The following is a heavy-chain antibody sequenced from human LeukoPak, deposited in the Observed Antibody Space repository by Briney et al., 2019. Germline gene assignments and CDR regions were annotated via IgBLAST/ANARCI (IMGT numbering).Heavy chain of an antibody. CDR2: ICYSGST. Sequence: SETLSLTCTVSGGSISSSSYYWGWIRQPPGKGLEWIGSICYSGSTYYNPSLKSRVTISVDTSKNQFSLKLSSVTAADTAVYYCARHFRGYGVPAAKSRDWFDPWGQGTLVTVSS. CDR1: GGSISSSSYY. D-gene: IGHD2-2*01. V-gene: IGHV4-39*01. CDR3: ARHFRGYGVPAAKSRDWFDP. J-gene: IGHJ5*02.